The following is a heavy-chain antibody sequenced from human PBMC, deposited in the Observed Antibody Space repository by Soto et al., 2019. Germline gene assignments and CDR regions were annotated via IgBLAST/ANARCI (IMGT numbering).Heavy chain of an antibody. CDR2: ISYDGSNK. J-gene: IGHJ4*02. V-gene: IGHV3-30-3*01. D-gene: IGHD4-17*01. CDR1: GFTFSSYA. CDR3: ARDRWTPSPTVTTDRFDY. Sequence: QVQLVESGGGVVQPGRSLRLSCAASGFTFSSYAMHWVRQAPGKGLEWVAVISYDGSNKYYADSVKGRFTISRDNSKNTLYLQMNSLRAEDTAGSYCARDRWTPSPTVTTDRFDYWGQGPLVTVSS.